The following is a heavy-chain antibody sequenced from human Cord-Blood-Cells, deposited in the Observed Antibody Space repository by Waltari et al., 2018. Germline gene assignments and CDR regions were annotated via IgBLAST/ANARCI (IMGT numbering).Heavy chain of an antibody. CDR1: GFTFSNAW. CDR2: IKSKTDGGTT. J-gene: IGHJ5*02. V-gene: IGHV3-15*01. CDR3: TTEVSILSISFDP. Sequence: EVQLVESGGGLVKPGGSLRLSCAASGFTFSNAWMSWVRQAPGKGLEWVGRIKSKTDGGTTDYAAPVKGRFTISRDDSKNTLYLQMNSLKTEDTAVYYCTTEVSILSISFDPWGQGTLVTVSS.